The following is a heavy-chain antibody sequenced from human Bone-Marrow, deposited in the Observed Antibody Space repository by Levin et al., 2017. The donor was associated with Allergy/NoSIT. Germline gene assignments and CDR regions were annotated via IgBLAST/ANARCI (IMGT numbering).Heavy chain of an antibody. J-gene: IGHJ6*02. V-gene: IGHV3-7*01. CDR3: AREEGWGYHYGMDV. CDR1: GFTFTSFW. D-gene: IGHD3-16*02. Sequence: GESLKISCAASGFTFTSFWMTWVRQAPGKGLEWVANIKQDGSETYYVDSVKGRFTISRDNAKNSVYLQMNSLRVDDTAVYYCAREEGWGYHYGMDVWGQGTTVTVSS. CDR2: IKQDGSET.